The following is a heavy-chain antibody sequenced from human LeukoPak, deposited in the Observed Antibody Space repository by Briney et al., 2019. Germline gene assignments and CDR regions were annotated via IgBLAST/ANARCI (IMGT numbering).Heavy chain of an antibody. CDR2: ISYDGSNK. CDR1: GFTFSSYA. CDR3: ARVPRQQLVLDY. J-gene: IGHJ4*02. V-gene: IGHV3-30*04. D-gene: IGHD6-13*01. Sequence: GRSLRLSCAASGFTFSSYAMHWVRQAPGKGLEWVAVISYDGSNKYYADSVKGRFTISRDNSKNTLYLQMNSLRAEDTAVYYCARVPRQQLVLDYWGQGTLVTVSS.